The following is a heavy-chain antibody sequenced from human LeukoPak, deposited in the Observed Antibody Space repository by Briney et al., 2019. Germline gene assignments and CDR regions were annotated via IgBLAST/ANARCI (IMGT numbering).Heavy chain of an antibody. D-gene: IGHD3-3*01. Sequence: GGSLRLSCAASGFIFSSYGMHWVRQAPGKGLEWVAVISYDESNKYYADSVKGRFTISRDNSKNTLYLQMNSLRVEDTAVYYCAKDRYVSKEWLSTGYFDSWGQGTLVTVSS. CDR1: GFIFSSYG. CDR2: ISYDESNK. V-gene: IGHV3-30*18. J-gene: IGHJ4*02. CDR3: AKDRYVSKEWLSTGYFDS.